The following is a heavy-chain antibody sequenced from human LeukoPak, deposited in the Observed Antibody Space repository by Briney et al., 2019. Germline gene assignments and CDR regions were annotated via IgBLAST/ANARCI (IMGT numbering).Heavy chain of an antibody. D-gene: IGHD4-17*01. J-gene: IGHJ5*02. Sequence: VGSLRLSCAASGFTFSSYSMNWVRQAPGKGLEWVSFISSSSSYIYYADSVKGRFTISRDNAKNSLYLQMNSLRAEDTAVYYCARTTVTTFGDWFDPWGQGTLVTVSS. V-gene: IGHV3-21*01. CDR2: ISSSSSYI. CDR3: ARTTVTTFGDWFDP. CDR1: GFTFSSYS.